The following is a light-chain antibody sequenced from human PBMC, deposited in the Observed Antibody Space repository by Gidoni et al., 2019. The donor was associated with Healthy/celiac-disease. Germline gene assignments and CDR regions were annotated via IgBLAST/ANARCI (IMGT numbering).Light chain of an antibody. Sequence: IQLTQSPSSLSASVGDRVTITCRASQGISNYLAWYQQKPGKVPKLLIYAASTLQSGVPSRFSGSGSGTDFTLTISSLQPEDVATYYCQKYNSAPATFXPXTKVDIK. CDR3: QKYNSAPAT. CDR2: AAS. V-gene: IGKV1-27*01. CDR1: QGISNY. J-gene: IGKJ3*01.